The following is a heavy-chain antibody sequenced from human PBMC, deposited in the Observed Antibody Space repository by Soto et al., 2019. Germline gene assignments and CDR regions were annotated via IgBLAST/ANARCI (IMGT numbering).Heavy chain of an antibody. V-gene: IGHV3-23*01. CDR3: AKEGFYCSSTSCYYFDY. D-gene: IGHD2-2*01. J-gene: IGHJ4*02. CDR1: GFTFSSYA. Sequence: GGSLRLSCAASGFTFSSYAMSWVRQAPGKGLEWVSAISGSGGSTYYADSVKGRFTISGDNSKNTLYLQMNSLRAEDTAVYYCAKEGFYCSSTSCYYFDYWGQGTLVTVSS. CDR2: ISGSGGST.